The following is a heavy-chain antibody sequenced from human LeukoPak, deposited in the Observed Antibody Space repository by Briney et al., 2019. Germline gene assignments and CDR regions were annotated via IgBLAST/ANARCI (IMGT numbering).Heavy chain of an antibody. CDR2: MSPNSGGT. V-gene: IGHV1-2*04. CDR1: GYTFINYD. CDR3: ARVLKCSSTSCYPGDDAFDI. Sequence: ASVKVSCKASGYTFINYDINWVRQATGQGPEWMGWMSPNSGGTNYAQKFQGWVTMTRDTSISTAYMELSRLRSDDTAVYYCARVLKCSSTSCYPGDDAFDIWGQGTMVTVSS. D-gene: IGHD2-2*01. J-gene: IGHJ3*02.